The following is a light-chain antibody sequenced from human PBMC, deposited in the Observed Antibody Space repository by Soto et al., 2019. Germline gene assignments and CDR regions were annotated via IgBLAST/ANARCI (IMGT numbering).Light chain of an antibody. CDR2: DAS. Sequence: EMVLTQSPATLSFSPGERATLSCSASQRVSSYLAWYQQKPGQAPMLLIYDASNRATCIPARFSGSGSGTYVTLTIRNLEPDDLAVFYCKRRINWAPPYTFGQGTKLDIK. CDR3: KRRINWAPPYT. V-gene: IGKV3-11*01. J-gene: IGKJ2*01. CDR1: QRVSSY.